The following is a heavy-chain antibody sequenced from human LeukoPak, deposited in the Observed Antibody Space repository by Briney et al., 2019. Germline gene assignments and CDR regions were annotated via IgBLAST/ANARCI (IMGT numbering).Heavy chain of an antibody. D-gene: IGHD4-23*01. J-gene: IGHJ4*02. Sequence: SETLSLTCTVSGGSISSYYWGWIRQPPGKGLEWIGSIYYSGRTYYNPSLKSRVTLSVDTSKTPFSLKLSSVTAADPAVYYCHTEATVVNRIDYWGQGTLVTVSS. CDR3: HTEATVVNRIDY. CDR2: IYYSGRT. V-gene: IGHV4-39*01. CDR1: GGSISSYY.